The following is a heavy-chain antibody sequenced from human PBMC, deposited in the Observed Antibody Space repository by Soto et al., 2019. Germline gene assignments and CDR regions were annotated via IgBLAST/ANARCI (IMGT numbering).Heavy chain of an antibody. CDR1: GFTFSSRW. CDR2: IKEDASEK. J-gene: IGHJ5*01. CDR3: AGLRGKESVYRPFGS. V-gene: IGHV3-7*01. D-gene: IGHD3-3*01. Sequence: EVQLVESGGGVVQPGGSLRLSCAASGFTFSSRWMIWVRQAPGKGLEWVANIKEDASEKNYVCSVKGRFTIAKDNEKTSLYLEMNSLTAEDTAVYYCAGLRGKESVYRPFGSWGQGTLVTASS.